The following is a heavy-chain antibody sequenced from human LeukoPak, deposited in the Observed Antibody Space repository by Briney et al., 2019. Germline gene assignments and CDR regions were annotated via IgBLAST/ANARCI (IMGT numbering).Heavy chain of an antibody. CDR2: IYYSGTT. V-gene: IGHV4-59*01. CDR3: ARCPADYYDSSGYYPNYFDY. CDR1: GXSISSYY. Sequence: PSETLSLTCTVSGXSISSYYWSWIRQPPGKGLEWIGYIYYSGTTNYNPSLKSRVRISVDTSKNQFSLKLSSVTAADTAVYYCARCPADYYDSSGYYPNYFDYWGQGTLVTVSS. J-gene: IGHJ4*02. D-gene: IGHD3-22*01.